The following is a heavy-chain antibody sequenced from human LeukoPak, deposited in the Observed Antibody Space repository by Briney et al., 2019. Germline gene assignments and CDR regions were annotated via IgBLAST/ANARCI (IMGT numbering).Heavy chain of an antibody. Sequence: SVKVSCKASGGTFSSYAISWVRQAPGQGLEWMGGIIPIFGTANYAQKFQGRVTITADESTSTAYMELSSLRSEDTAVYYCARANMVRGVGLFFDRNWFDPWGQGTLVTVSS. CDR3: ARANMVRGVGLFFDRNWFDP. CDR2: IIPIFGTA. D-gene: IGHD3-10*01. J-gene: IGHJ5*02. CDR1: GGTFSSYA. V-gene: IGHV1-69*01.